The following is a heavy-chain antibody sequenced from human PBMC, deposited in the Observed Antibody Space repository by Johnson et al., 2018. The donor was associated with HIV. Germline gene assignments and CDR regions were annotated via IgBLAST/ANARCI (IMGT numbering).Heavy chain of an antibody. V-gene: IGHV3-66*01. D-gene: IGHD5-24*01. CDR2: LFSGGTT. CDR1: GFTVSSNY. CDR3: ARACRDGYTCDAFDI. Sequence: VQLVQSGGGLIQPGGSLRLSCAASGFTVSSNYMSWVRQAPGKGLEWVSVLFSGGTTYYADSVKGRFTISRDNSKNTLYLQMNSLRAEDTAVYYCARACRDGYTCDAFDIWGHGTMVTLSS. J-gene: IGHJ3*02.